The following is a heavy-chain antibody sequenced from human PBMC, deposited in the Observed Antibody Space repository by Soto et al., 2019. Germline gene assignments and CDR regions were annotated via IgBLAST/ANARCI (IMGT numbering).Heavy chain of an antibody. Sequence: QVQLQESGPGLVKPSETLSLTCTVSGVSVSNYYWSWIRQTPGKGLEWMGYMYYGGSTGYNPSLKSRVTMSVDTSNNQFSLKLTSVTAADTAVYYCARHGGGGSGWYDCWGQGTLVTVSS. V-gene: IGHV4-59*08. D-gene: IGHD6-19*01. J-gene: IGHJ4*02. CDR3: ARHGGGGSGWYDC. CDR1: GVSVSNYY. CDR2: MYYGGST.